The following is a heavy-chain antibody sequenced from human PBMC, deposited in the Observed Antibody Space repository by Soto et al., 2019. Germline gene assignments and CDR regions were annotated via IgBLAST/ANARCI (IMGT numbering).Heavy chain of an antibody. CDR2: MNPNSGNT. CDR3: ARQVVRYFDWFGYYYYYMDV. CDR1: GYTFTSYD. D-gene: IGHD3-9*01. J-gene: IGHJ6*03. Sequence: QVQLVQSGAEVKKPGASVKVSCKASGYTFTSYDINWVRQATGQGLEWMGWMNPNSGNTGYAQKFQGRVTMTRNTSISTAYMELSSLRSEDTAVYYCARQVVRYFDWFGYYYYYMDVWGKGTTVTVSS. V-gene: IGHV1-8*01.